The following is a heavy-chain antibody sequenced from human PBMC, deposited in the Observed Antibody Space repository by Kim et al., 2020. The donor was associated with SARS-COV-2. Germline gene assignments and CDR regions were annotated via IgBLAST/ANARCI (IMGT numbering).Heavy chain of an antibody. V-gene: IGHV1-18*04. D-gene: IGHD2-15*01. CDR2: ISSYNGNT. Sequence: ASVKVSCKASGYTFINYGISWVRQAPGQGFEWMAWISSYNGNTNYAQNFRGRVTMTTDTSSNTAYMELRSLRSDDTAVYYCVRDGYCNGGSCPRGSGWFDPWGQGTLVIVSS. J-gene: IGHJ5*02. CDR3: VRDGYCNGGSCPRGSGWFDP. CDR1: GYTFINYG.